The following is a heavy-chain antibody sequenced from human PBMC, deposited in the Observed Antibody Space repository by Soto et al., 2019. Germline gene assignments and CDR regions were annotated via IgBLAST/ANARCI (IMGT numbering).Heavy chain of an antibody. J-gene: IGHJ6*02. CDR3: ARGGSIVVVPAAIVQYYYYGMDV. D-gene: IGHD2-2*02. V-gene: IGHV1-18*01. CDR2: ISAYNGNT. Sequence: ASVKVSCKASGYTFTSYGISWVRQAPGQGIERIGWISAYNGNTNYAQKLQGRVTMTTDTSTSTAYMELRSLRSDDTAVYYCARGGSIVVVPAAIVQYYYYGMDVWGQGTTVTVSS. CDR1: GYTFTSYG.